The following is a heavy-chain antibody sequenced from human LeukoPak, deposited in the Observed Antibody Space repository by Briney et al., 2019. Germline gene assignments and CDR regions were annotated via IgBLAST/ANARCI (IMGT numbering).Heavy chain of an antibody. CDR3: ARDPVAPDYYYYGMDV. CDR2: ISYDRSNK. V-gene: IGHV3-30-3*01. Sequence: PGRSLRLSCAASGFTFSSYAMHWVRQAPGKGLEWVAVISYDRSNKYYADSVRGRFTISRDNSKNTLYLQMNSLRAEDTAVYYCARDPVAPDYYYYGMDVWGQGTTVTVSS. D-gene: IGHD2-2*01. CDR1: GFTFSSYA. J-gene: IGHJ6*02.